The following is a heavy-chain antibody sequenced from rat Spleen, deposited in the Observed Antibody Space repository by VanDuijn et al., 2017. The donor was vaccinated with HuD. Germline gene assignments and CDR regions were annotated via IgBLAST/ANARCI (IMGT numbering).Heavy chain of an antibody. CDR1: GFSLTSNS. CDR2: IWRSGMT. J-gene: IGHJ2*01. Sequence: QVQLKESGPGLVQPSQTLSLTCTVSGFSLTSNSVSWVRQPPGKGLEWMGAIWRSGMTDYNSALKSRLSISRDTSKNQVFLKMNSLQSEDTTTYYCARDLDGYFDYWGQGVMVTVSS. V-gene: IGHV2-15*01. D-gene: IGHD1-12*03. CDR3: ARDLDGYFDY.